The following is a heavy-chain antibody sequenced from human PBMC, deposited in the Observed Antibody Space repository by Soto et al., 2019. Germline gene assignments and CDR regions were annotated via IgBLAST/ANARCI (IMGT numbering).Heavy chain of an antibody. CDR1: GGTFSSYA. V-gene: IGHV1-69*13. CDR2: IIPIFGTA. J-gene: IGHJ4*02. CDR3: ARGGFRGTTFDY. D-gene: IGHD1-7*01. Sequence: ASVKVSCKASGGTFSSYAISWVRQAPGQGLEWMGGIIPIFGTANYAQKFQGRVTITADESTSTAYMELSSLRSEDTAVYYCARGGFRGTTFDYWGQGTLVTVSS.